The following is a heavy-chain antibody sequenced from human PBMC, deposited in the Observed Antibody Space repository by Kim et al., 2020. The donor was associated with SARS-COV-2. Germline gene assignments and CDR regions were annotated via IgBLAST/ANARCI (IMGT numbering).Heavy chain of an antibody. J-gene: IGHJ3*02. Sequence: STTYDPSLKSRITLSVDTSKNQFCLKLSAVTAADTAVYDCARGGTDFDIWGRGTMVTVSS. CDR3: ARGGTDFDI. V-gene: IGHV4-59*09. CDR2: ST. D-gene: IGHD1-1*01.